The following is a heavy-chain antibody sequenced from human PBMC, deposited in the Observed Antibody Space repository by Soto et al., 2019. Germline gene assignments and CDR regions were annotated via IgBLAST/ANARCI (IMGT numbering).Heavy chain of an antibody. Sequence: PSQTLSLTCAISGDSVSSNSAAWNWIRQSPSRGLEWLGRTYYKSKWYNDYALSVKSRISISPDTSRNQFSLQLNSMTPADTAVYYCAREVEPEYSQSCFDPWGQGTLVTVSS. D-gene: IGHD6-6*01. CDR1: GDSVSSNSAA. CDR2: TYYKSKWYN. CDR3: AREVEPEYSQSCFDP. V-gene: IGHV6-1*01. J-gene: IGHJ5*02.